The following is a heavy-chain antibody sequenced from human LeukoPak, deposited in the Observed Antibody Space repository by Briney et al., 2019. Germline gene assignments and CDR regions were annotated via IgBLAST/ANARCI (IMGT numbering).Heavy chain of an antibody. CDR3: ARAMRQNDY. CDR2: INSDGRTT. Sequence: GGSLRLSCAASGFTFSSYWMHWVRQAPGKGLVWVSRINSDGRTTTYADSVKGRFTISRDNTRNTLYLQMNSLRAEDTAVYYCARAMRQNDYWGLGTLVTVSS. CDR1: GFTFSSYW. V-gene: IGHV3-74*01. J-gene: IGHJ4*02.